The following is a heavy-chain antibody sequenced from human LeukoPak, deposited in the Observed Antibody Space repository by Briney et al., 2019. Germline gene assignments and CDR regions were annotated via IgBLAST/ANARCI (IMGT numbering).Heavy chain of an antibody. CDR2: INAGDGNT. CDR1: GYTFTSYA. Sequence: GASVKVSCKASGYTFTSYAMHWVRQAPGQRLEWMGWINAGDGNTKYSRKFQGRVTITRDTSASTAYMELSSLRSEDTAVYYCARESQTGGDFDYWGQGTLVTVSS. V-gene: IGHV1-3*01. J-gene: IGHJ4*02. CDR3: ARESQTGGDFDY. D-gene: IGHD3-16*01.